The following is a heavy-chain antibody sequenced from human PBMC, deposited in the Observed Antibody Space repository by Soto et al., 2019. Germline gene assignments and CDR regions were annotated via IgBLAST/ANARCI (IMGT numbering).Heavy chain of an antibody. D-gene: IGHD2-2*03. CDR1: GYSFSTHW. CDR2: IYPDDSDA. J-gene: IGHJ5*02. V-gene: IGHV5-51*01. Sequence: GEPLKISCMGSGYSFSTHWIAWVRQRHGKGLEWMGIIYPDDSDARYSPSFQGQVIISADKSTSTAYLQWSSLKASDTAIYYCARLLTGYQPGYAGFDPWGQGTLVTVSS. CDR3: ARLLTGYQPGYAGFDP.